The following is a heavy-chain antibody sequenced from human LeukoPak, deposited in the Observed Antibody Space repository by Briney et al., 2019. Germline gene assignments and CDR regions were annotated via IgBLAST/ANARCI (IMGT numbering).Heavy chain of an antibody. Sequence: SETLSLTCTVSGGSISSSSYYWGWIRQPPGKGLEWIGSIYYSGSTYYNPSLKSRVTISVDTSKNQFSLKLSSVTAADTAVYYCARDFWSGYWFDPWGQGTLVTVSS. V-gene: IGHV4-39*07. D-gene: IGHD3-3*01. CDR2: IYYSGST. CDR3: ARDFWSGYWFDP. CDR1: GGSISSSSYY. J-gene: IGHJ5*02.